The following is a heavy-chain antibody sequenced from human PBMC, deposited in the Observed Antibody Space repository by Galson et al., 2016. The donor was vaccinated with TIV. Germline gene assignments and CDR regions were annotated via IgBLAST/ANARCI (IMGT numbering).Heavy chain of an antibody. V-gene: IGHV3-23*01. D-gene: IGHD3-10*01. Sequence: SCKVSGGRFRSYAFSWVRQAPGKGLEWVSAISGRGDRTYYADSVKGRFTISRDNSKNTLYLQMNSLRVDDTAVYYCAKAHMGADYYGSGSLDYWGQGTLVTVSS. J-gene: IGHJ4*02. CDR3: AKAHMGADYYGSGSLDY. CDR2: ISGRGDRT. CDR1: GGRFRSYA.